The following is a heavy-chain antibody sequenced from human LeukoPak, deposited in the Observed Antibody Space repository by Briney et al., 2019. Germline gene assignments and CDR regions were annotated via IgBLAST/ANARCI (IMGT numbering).Heavy chain of an antibody. CDR3: AHAAHPTLRYFDWLPIDY. Sequence: SGPTLVKPTQTLTLTCTFSGFSLKTSGVGVGWIRQPPGKALEWLALIYWDDDKRYSPSLKSRLTITKDTSKNQVVLTMTNMDPVDTATYYCAHAAHPTLRYFDWLPIDYWGQGTLVTVSS. V-gene: IGHV2-5*02. CDR2: IYWDDDK. D-gene: IGHD3-9*01. CDR1: GFSLKTSGVG. J-gene: IGHJ4*02.